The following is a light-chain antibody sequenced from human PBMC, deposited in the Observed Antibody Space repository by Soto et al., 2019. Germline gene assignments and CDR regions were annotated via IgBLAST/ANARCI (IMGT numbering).Light chain of an antibody. CDR2: GNS. CDR1: SSNIGAGYD. Sequence: QSVLTQPPSVSGAPGQRVTISCTGSSSNIGAGYDVHWYQQLPGTAPKLLIYGNSNRPSGVPDRFSGSKSGTSASLAITGPRCGDEADYYCRPYDSPRGGYVTGTGPRVP. V-gene: IGLV1-40*01. J-gene: IGLJ1*01. CDR3: RPYDSPRGGYV.